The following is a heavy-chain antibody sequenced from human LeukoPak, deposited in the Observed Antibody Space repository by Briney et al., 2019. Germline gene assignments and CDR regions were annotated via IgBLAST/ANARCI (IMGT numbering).Heavy chain of an antibody. CDR2: INHSGST. Sequence: SETLSLTCAVYGGSFSGYYWSWIRQPPGKGLEWIGEINHSGSTNYNPSLKSRVTISVDTSKNQFSLKLSSVTAADTAVYYCARHLVGAIPAFDIWGQGTMVTVSS. CDR1: GGSFSGYY. CDR3: ARHLVGAIPAFDI. D-gene: IGHD1-26*01. V-gene: IGHV4-34*01. J-gene: IGHJ3*02.